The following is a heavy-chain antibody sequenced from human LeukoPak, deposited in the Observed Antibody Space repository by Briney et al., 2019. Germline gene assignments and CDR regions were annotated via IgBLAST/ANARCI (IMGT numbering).Heavy chain of an antibody. V-gene: IGHV4-38-2*01. CDR1: GYPISSAFY. J-gene: IGHJ4*02. Sequence: SETLSLTCAVSGYPISSAFYWGWIRQPPGKGLEWIGTIHYSGSTSYNPSLKSRVTISVDTSKNQFSLKLRSVTAADTAVYYCARGFRGDNFDYWGQGTLVTVSS. CDR2: IHYSGST. CDR3: ARGFRGDNFDY. D-gene: IGHD7-27*01.